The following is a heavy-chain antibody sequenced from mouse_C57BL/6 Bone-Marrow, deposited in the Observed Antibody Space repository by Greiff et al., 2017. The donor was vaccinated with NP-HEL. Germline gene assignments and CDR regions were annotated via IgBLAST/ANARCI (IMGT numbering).Heavy chain of an antibody. Sequence: EVMLVESGAELVKPGASVKLSCTASGFNIKDYYMHWVKQRTEQGLEWIGRIDPEDGETKYAPKFQGKATITADTSSNTAYLQLSSLTSEDTAVYYCASRGYDGYYVRYGMDYWGQGTSVTVSS. J-gene: IGHJ4*01. CDR1: GFNIKDYY. V-gene: IGHV14-2*01. D-gene: IGHD2-3*01. CDR2: IDPEDGET. CDR3: ASRGYDGYYVRYGMDY.